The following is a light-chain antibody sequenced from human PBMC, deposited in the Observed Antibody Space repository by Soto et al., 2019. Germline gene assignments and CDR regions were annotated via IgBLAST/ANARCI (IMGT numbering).Light chain of an antibody. CDR1: SSDVGSYNL. J-gene: IGLJ2*01. CDR3: CSYAGRSIR. Sequence: QSALTQPAYVSGSPGQSITISCTGTSSDVGSYNLVSWYQQHPGKAPKLMIYEGSKWPSGVSNRFSGSKSGNTASLTISGLQAEDEADYYCCSYAGRSIRIGGGTKLTVL. V-gene: IGLV2-23*01. CDR2: EGS.